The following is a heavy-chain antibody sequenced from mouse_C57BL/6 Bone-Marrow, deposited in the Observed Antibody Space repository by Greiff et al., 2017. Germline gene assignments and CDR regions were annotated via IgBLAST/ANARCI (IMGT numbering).Heavy chain of an antibody. Sequence: EVQLQQSGPELVKPGASVKIPCKASGYTFTDYNMDWVKQSHGKSLEWIGDINPNNGGTIYNQKFKGKATLTVDKSSSTAYMELRSLTSDDTAVYYCARNKHYYGSRGDAMDYWGQGTSGTVSS. CDR2: INPNNGGT. D-gene: IGHD1-1*01. CDR1: GYTFTDYN. V-gene: IGHV1-18*01. J-gene: IGHJ4*01. CDR3: ARNKHYYGSRGDAMDY.